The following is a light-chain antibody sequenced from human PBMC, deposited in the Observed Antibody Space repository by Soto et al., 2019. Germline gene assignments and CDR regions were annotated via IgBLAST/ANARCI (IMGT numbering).Light chain of an antibody. V-gene: IGLV2-8*01. Sequence: QSVLTQPPSASGSPGQSVTISCTGSSSDFGGYSYVSWYQQHPGKAPKLIIYEVTERPSGVPDRFSGSKSGDTASLTVSGLQAEDEADYYCSSYGGXSYVVGRGTKVXVX. CDR2: EVT. CDR1: SSDFGGYSY. J-gene: IGLJ1*01. CDR3: SSYGGXSYV.